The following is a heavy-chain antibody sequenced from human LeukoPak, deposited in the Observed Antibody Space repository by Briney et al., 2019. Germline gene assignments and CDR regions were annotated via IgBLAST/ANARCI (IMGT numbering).Heavy chain of an antibody. V-gene: IGHV4-59*08. Sequence: SETLSLTCTVSGGSISSYYWSWIRQPPGKGLEWIGYIYYSGSTNYNPSLKSRVTISVDTSKNQFSLKLSSVTAADTAVYYCARGYVYYDILTGYYETFDYWGQGTLVTVSS. D-gene: IGHD3-9*01. CDR2: IYYSGST. J-gene: IGHJ4*02. CDR1: GGSISSYY. CDR3: ARGYVYYDILTGYYETFDY.